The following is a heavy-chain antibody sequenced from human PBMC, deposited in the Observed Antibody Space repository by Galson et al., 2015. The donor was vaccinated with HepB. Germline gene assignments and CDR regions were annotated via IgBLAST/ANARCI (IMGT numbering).Heavy chain of an antibody. V-gene: IGHV3-49*04. J-gene: IGHJ6*02. CDR1: GFTFSSYG. CDR3: TMGLVVVPWASYYGMDV. CDR2: IRSKAYGGTT. D-gene: IGHD2-15*01. Sequence: SLRLSCAASGFTFSSYGMHWVRQAPGKGLEWVGFIRSKAYGGTTEYAASVKGRFTISRDDSKSIAYLQMNSLKTEDTAVYYCTMGLVVVPWASYYGMDVWGQGTTVTVSS.